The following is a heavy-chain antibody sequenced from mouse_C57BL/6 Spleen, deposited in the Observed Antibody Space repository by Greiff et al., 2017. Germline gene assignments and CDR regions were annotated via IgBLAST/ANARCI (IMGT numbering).Heavy chain of an antibody. J-gene: IGHJ1*03. CDR2: INPNNGGT. V-gene: IGHV1-18*01. CDR1: GYTFTDYN. D-gene: IGHD1-1*01. Sequence: EVQLQQSGPELVKPGASVKIPCKASGYTFTDYNMDWVKQSHGKSLEWIGDINPNNGGTIYNQKFKGKATLTVDKSSSTAYMELRSLTSEDTAVYYCARLRYYGSSPYWYFDVWGTGTTVTVSS. CDR3: ARLRYYGSSPYWYFDV.